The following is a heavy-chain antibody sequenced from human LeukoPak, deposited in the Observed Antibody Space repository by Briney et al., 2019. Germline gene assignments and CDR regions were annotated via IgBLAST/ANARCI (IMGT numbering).Heavy chain of an antibody. D-gene: IGHD6-13*01. Sequence: PGGSLRLSCAASGFTFSSFWMDWVRQAPGKGLEWVANMNQDGSEKNYVDSVEGRFTISRDNAKNSLYLQMNSLRAEDTAVYYCARDQYSSSWGPQAEEYFQHWGQGTLVTVSS. CDR3: ARDQYSSSWGPQAEEYFQH. V-gene: IGHV3-7*01. CDR1: GFTFSSFW. J-gene: IGHJ1*01. CDR2: MNQDGSEK.